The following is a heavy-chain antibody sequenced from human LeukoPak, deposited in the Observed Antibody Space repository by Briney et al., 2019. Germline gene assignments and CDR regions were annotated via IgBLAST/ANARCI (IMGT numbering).Heavy chain of an antibody. V-gene: IGHV3-48*03. Sequence: PGGSLRLSCAASGFTFSSYEMNWVRQAPGKGLEWVSYISSSGSTIYYADSVKGRFTISRGNAKNSLYLQMNSLRAEDTAVYYCARERMDTMGDAFDIWGQGTMVTVSS. CDR1: GFTFSSYE. CDR3: ARERMDTMGDAFDI. CDR2: ISSSGSTI. D-gene: IGHD5-12*01. J-gene: IGHJ3*02.